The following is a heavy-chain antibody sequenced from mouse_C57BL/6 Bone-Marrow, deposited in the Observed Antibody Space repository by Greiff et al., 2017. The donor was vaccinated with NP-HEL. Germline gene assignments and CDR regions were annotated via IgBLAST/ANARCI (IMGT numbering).Heavy chain of an antibody. Sequence: QVQLQQSGAELARPGASVKLSCKASGYTFTSYGISWVKQRTGQGLEWIGEIYPRSGNTYYNEKFKGKATLTADKSSSTAYMELRNLTSEDSAVYFCARFVYDGYYWYFDVWGTGTTVTVSS. D-gene: IGHD2-3*01. CDR2: IYPRSGNT. CDR1: GYTFTSYG. J-gene: IGHJ1*03. CDR3: ARFVYDGYYWYFDV. V-gene: IGHV1-81*01.